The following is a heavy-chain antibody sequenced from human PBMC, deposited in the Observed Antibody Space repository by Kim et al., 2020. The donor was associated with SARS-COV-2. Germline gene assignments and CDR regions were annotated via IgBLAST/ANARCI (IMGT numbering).Heavy chain of an antibody. CDR3: AKLLSTRGDFDY. Sequence: GGSLRLSCAASGFTFSSYGMHWVRQAPGKGLEWVAVISYDGSNKYYADSVKGRFSISRDNSKNTLYLQMNSLRAEDTAVYYCAKLLSTRGDFDYWGQGTL. CDR1: GFTFSSYG. V-gene: IGHV3-30*18. D-gene: IGHD5-12*01. J-gene: IGHJ4*02. CDR2: ISYDGSNK.